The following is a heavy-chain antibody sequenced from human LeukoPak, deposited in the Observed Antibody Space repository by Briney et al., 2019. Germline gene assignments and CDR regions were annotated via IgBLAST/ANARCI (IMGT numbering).Heavy chain of an antibody. CDR2: ISGSGGST. J-gene: IGHJ4*02. CDR3: AKAPTAFDYFDY. V-gene: IGHV3-23*01. CDR1: GFTFSSYA. D-gene: IGHD4-17*01. Sequence: GGSLRLSCAASGFTFSSYAMSWVRQAPGKGLEWVSAISGSGGSTYYADSVKGRFTISRDNSKNTLYLQMSSLRAEDTAVYYCAKAPTAFDYFDYWGQGTLVTVSS.